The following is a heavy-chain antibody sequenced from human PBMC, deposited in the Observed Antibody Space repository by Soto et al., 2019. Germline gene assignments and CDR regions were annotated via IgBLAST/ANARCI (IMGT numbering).Heavy chain of an antibody. Sequence: GGSLRLSCAASGFTFSSYAMSWVRQAPGKGLEWVSAISGSGGSTYYADSVKGRFTISRDNSKNTLYLQMNSLRAEDTAVYYCAKGEGSSTNLYGMDVWGQGTTVTVSS. V-gene: IGHV3-23*01. CDR2: ISGSGGST. CDR3: AKGEGSSTNLYGMDV. D-gene: IGHD2-2*01. CDR1: GFTFSSYA. J-gene: IGHJ6*02.